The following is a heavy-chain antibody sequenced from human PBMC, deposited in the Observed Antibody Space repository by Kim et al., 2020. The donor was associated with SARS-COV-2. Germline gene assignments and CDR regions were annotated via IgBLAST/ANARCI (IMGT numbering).Heavy chain of an antibody. CDR1: GFTFSSYA. V-gene: IGHV3-30*04. CDR2: ISYDGSNK. D-gene: IGHD3-22*01. CDR3: AREFTMIVVVRNAFDI. Sequence: GGSLRLSCAASGFTFSSYAMHWVRQAPGKGLEWVAVISYDGSNKYYADSVKGRFTISRDNSKNTLYLQMNSLRAEDTAVYYCAREFTMIVVVRNAFDIWGQGTMVTVSS. J-gene: IGHJ3*02.